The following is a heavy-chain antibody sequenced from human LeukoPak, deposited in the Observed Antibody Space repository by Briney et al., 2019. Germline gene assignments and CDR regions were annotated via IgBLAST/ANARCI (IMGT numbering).Heavy chain of an antibody. V-gene: IGHV3-30*03. CDR2: IAQDGSRK. CDR3: ARDQVDSSGWFFYY. D-gene: IGHD6-19*01. CDR1: GFTFSHHH. J-gene: IGHJ4*02. Sequence: GGTLRLSCAASGFTFSHHHISWVRQAPGKGLEWVTDIAQDGSRKINADSVKGRFTIARENTNNTVSIQMNSLGVEDTAVYYCARDQVDSSGWFFYYWGQGARVIVSS.